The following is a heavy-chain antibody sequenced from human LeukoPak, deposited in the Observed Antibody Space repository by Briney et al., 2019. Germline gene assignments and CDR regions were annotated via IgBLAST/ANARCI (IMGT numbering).Heavy chain of an antibody. D-gene: IGHD2-15*01. CDR2: IYYSGST. CDR3: AREVVVAENWFDP. Sequence: TPSETLSLTCTVSGRSISSGDYYWSWIRQPPGKGLEWIGYIYYSGSTYYNPSLKSRVTISVDTSKNQFSLKLSSVTAADTAVYYCAREVVVAENWFDPWGQGTLVTVSS. CDR1: GRSISSGDYY. J-gene: IGHJ5*02. V-gene: IGHV4-30-4*01.